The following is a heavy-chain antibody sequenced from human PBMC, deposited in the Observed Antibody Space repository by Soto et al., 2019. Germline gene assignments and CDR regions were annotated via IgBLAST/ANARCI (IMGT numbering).Heavy chain of an antibody. V-gene: IGHV3-23*01. CDR2: ITGSGGST. D-gene: IGHD4-17*01. CDR1: GFTFSTYA. Sequence: EVQLLESGGGLVQPGGSLRLSCAASGFTFSTYAMIWVRQAPGKGLEWVSVITGSGGSTYYEDSVKGRSTISRDTSKNALFLQMNSLRAEDPAVYYCAKDRYGDYGGIDHWGQGTMVTVSS. CDR3: AKDRYGDYGGIDH. J-gene: IGHJ4*02.